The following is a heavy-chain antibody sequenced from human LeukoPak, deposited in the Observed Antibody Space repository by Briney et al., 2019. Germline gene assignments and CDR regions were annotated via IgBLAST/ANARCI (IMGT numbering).Heavy chain of an antibody. Sequence: ASVEVSCKASGYTFTSYYMHWVRQAPGQGLEWMGIINPSGGSTSYAQKSQGRVTMTRDTSTSTVYMELSSLISEDTAVYYCARDTYSYGLFDYWGQGTLVTVSS. D-gene: IGHD5-18*01. CDR3: ARDTYSYGLFDY. V-gene: IGHV1-46*01. CDR2: INPSGGST. CDR1: GYTFTSYY. J-gene: IGHJ4*02.